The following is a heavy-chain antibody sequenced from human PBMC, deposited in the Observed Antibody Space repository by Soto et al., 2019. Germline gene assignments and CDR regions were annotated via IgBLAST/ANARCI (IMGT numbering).Heavy chain of an antibody. V-gene: IGHV3-7*05. D-gene: IGHD2-2*01. Sequence: EVQLVESGGGLVQPGGSLRLSCAASGFTFSSYWMSWVRQAPGKGLEWVANIKQDGSEKYYVDSVKGRFTISRDNAKNALYLKMNSLRAEDTAVYYCARDAGTTWCSSTSCFVYCGMGVWGQGTMVTVSS. J-gene: IGHJ6*02. CDR1: GFTFSSYW. CDR3: ARDAGTTWCSSTSCFVYCGMGV. CDR2: IKQDGSEK.